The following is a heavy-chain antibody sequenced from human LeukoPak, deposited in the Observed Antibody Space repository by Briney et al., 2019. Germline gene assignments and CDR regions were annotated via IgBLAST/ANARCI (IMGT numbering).Heavy chain of an antibody. V-gene: IGHV4-59*01. D-gene: IGHD2-15*01. CDR3: ARDGSGGWQSH. CDR1: GGSISSYY. CDR2: IYYSGST. J-gene: IGHJ4*02. Sequence: KASETLSLTCTVSGGSISSYYWSWIRQPPGKGLEWIGYIYYSGSTNYNPSLKSRVTISVDTSKNQFSLKLSSVTAADTAVYYCARDGSGGWQSHWGQGTLVTVSS.